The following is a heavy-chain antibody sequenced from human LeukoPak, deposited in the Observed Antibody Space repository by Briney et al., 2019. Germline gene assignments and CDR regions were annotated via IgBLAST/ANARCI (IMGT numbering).Heavy chain of an antibody. D-gene: IGHD2-2*02. V-gene: IGHV3-49*04. CDR1: GFTFSTYN. CDR2: IRSKAYGGTT. J-gene: IGHJ6*03. Sequence: PGGSLRLSCAASGFTFSTYNMNWVRQAPGKGLEWVGFIRSKAYGGTTEYAASVKGRFTISRDDSKSIAYLQMNSLKTEDTAVYYCTRDQVLYLYYYYMDVWGKGTTVTVSS. CDR3: TRDQVLYLYYYYMDV.